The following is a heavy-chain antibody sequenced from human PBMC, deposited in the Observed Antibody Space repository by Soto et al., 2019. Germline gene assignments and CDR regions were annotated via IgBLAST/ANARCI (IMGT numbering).Heavy chain of an antibody. CDR2: ISPKSTYR. J-gene: IGHJ4*02. V-gene: IGHV3-11*06. CDR3: ARGGGGGLFEH. Sequence: KLGGSLRLSCATSGFPFSDYYMSWIRQAPGKGLEWLSHISPKSTYRNYADSVKGRFTISRDNTKSSLFLQMNSLGVEDTAVYYCARGGGGGLFEHWGQGVLVTVSS. CDR1: GFPFSDYY. D-gene: IGHD2-21*01.